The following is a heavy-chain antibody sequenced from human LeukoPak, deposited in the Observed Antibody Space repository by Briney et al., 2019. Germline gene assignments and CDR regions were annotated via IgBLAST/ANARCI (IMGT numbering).Heavy chain of an antibody. D-gene: IGHD1-26*01. CDR3: AKDIVVRGSYLYWAFDI. J-gene: IGHJ3*02. CDR1: GFTFSSYA. Sequence: PGGSLRLSCAASGFTFSSYAMHWVRHAPGKGLEWVSGISWNSGSIGYADSVKGRFTISRDNAKNSLYLQMNSLRAEDTALYYCAKDIVVRGSYLYWAFDIWGQGTMVTVSS. V-gene: IGHV3-9*01. CDR2: ISWNSGSI.